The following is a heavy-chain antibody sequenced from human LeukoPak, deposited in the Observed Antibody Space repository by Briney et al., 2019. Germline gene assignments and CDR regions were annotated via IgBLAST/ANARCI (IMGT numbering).Heavy chain of an antibody. J-gene: IGHJ4*02. D-gene: IGHD6-19*01. V-gene: IGHV3-21*01. CDR2: ITSSSRYM. CDR1: GFTVSSNY. CDR3: ASDSGWSDYFDY. Sequence: GGSLRLSCAASGFTVSSNYMNWVRQAPGKGLEWVSCITSSSRYMYYADSVKGRFTISRDNAKNSLYLQMNSLRAEDTAVYYCASDSGWSDYFDYWGQGTLVTVSS.